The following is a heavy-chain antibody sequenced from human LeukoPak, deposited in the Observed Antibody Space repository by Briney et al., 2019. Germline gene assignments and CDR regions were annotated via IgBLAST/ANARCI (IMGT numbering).Heavy chain of an antibody. J-gene: IGHJ4*02. CDR2: ISSSSSYI. V-gene: IGHV3-21*01. CDR1: GFTFSSYS. CDR3: ARVITDSSSWYGSDY. Sequence: GGSLRLSCAASGFTFSSYSMNWVRQAPGKGLERVSAISSSSSYIYYTHSVKGRFTISRDNAKNSLYLQMNSLRAEDTAIYHCARVITDSSSWYGSDYWGQGTLVTVSS. D-gene: IGHD6-13*01.